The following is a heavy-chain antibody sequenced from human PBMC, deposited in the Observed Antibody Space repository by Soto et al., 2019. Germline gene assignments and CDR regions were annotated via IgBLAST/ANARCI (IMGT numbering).Heavy chain of an antibody. CDR2: IYYSGST. J-gene: IGHJ5*02. V-gene: IGHV4-39*01. CDR3: ATSYGYTDYAWFDP. CDR1: GGSISSSTFY. Sequence: QLQLQESGPGLVKPSETLSLTCTVSGGSISSSTFYWGWIRQPPGKGLEWVGSIYYSGSTYYNPALKSRVTISVDTSKNQFSLKLSSVTAADTAVYYCATSYGYTDYAWFDPWGQGTLVTVSS. D-gene: IGHD4-17*01.